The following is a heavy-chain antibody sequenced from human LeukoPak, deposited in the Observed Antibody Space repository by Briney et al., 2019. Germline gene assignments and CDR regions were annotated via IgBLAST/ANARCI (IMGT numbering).Heavy chain of an antibody. CDR1: GFTFSSYE. J-gene: IGHJ4*02. V-gene: IGHV3-48*03. CDR2: ISSSGSTI. D-gene: IGHD2-15*01. CDR3: ARAPSPSRYCSGGGCSFVFEY. Sequence: GGSLRLSCAASGFTFSSYEMNWVRQAPGKGLEWVSYISSSGSTIYYADSVKGRFTISRDNAKNTVYLQMNSLRAEDTAVYYCARAPSPSRYCSGGGCSFVFEYWGQGTLVTVSS.